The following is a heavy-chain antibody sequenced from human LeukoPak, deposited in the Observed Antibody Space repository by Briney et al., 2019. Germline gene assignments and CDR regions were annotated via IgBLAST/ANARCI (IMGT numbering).Heavy chain of an antibody. D-gene: IGHD2-21*02. J-gene: IGHJ4*02. CDR2: VNQDGGEK. CDR3: ASGRVTAVY. CDR1: GFTFSSSL. V-gene: IGHV3-7*03. Sequence: GGSLRLSCAASGFTFSSSLMTWVRQAQGKGLEWVASVNQDGGEKNYVDSVKGRFTISRDNAKNSLYLQMNSLRTEDTAVYYCASGRVTAVYWGQGTLVTVSS.